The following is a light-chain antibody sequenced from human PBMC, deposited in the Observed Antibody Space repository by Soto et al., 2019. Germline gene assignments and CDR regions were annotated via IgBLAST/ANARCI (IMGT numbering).Light chain of an antibody. Sequence: DIQLTQSASTLSASVGGRVNITLGVSQSISSWLAWYQQKPGKAPKLLSYKASSLESGVPSRFSGSGSGTEFTLTISSLQPDDFATYYCQQYNSYSPWTFGQGTKWIS. CDR2: KAS. J-gene: IGKJ1*01. CDR1: QSISSW. V-gene: IGKV1-5*03. CDR3: QQYNSYSPWT.